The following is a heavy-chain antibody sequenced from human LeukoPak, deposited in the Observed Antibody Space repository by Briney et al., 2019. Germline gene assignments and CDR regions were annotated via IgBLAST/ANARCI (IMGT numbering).Heavy chain of an antibody. Sequence: PSETLSLTCTVSSGSISSGYYWGWIRQPPGKGLEWIGSIYHSGSTYYNPSLKSRVTISVDTSKNQFSLKLSSVTAADTAVYYCARVSRDGYNRYLDYWGQGTLVTVSS. D-gene: IGHD5-24*01. V-gene: IGHV4-38-2*02. CDR3: ARVSRDGYNRYLDY. J-gene: IGHJ4*02. CDR2: IYHSGST. CDR1: SGSISSGYY.